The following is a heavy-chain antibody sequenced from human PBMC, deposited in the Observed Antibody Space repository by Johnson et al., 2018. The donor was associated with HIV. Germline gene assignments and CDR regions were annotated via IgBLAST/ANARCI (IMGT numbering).Heavy chain of an antibody. J-gene: IGHJ3*02. CDR3: VRVGSGSYYSRDAFDI. CDR2: ISGSGGST. V-gene: IGHV3-23*04. D-gene: IGHD3-10*01. Sequence: VQLVESGGGLVKPGGSLRVSCAASGFSFSSYAMSWVRQAPGKGLEWVSAISGSGGSTGYADSVKGRFTISRENANNSLYSQMNSLTAGDTAVNFCVRVGSGSYYSRDAFDIWGQGTLVTVSS. CDR1: GFSFSSYA.